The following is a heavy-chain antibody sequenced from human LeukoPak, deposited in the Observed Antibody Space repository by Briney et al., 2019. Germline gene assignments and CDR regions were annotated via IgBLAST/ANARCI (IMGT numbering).Heavy chain of an antibody. CDR3: ARNMGDY. D-gene: IGHD2/OR15-2a*01. V-gene: IGHV3-7*04. CDR2: INQDGTEK. Sequence: PGGSLRLSCAVSGFTLSIYWMTWVRQAPGKGLEWVANINQDGTEKNYVDSVKGRFTISRDNAKNSMYLQMNSLRAEDTAVYYCARNMGDYWGQGTLVTVSS. CDR1: GFTLSIYW. J-gene: IGHJ4*02.